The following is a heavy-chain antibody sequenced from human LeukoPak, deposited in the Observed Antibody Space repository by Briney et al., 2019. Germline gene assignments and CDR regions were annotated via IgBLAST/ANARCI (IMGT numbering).Heavy chain of an antibody. CDR1: GFTFSSYA. CDR3: AKGRYYYDSSDAFDI. CDR2: ISGSGGSA. D-gene: IGHD3-22*01. V-gene: IGHV3-23*01. J-gene: IGHJ3*02. Sequence: GGSLRLSCAASGFTFSSYAMSWVRQAPGKGLEWVSAISGSGGSAYYADSVKGRFTISRDNSKNTLFLQMNSLRAEDTAVYYCAKGRYYYDSSDAFDIWGQGTMVTVSS.